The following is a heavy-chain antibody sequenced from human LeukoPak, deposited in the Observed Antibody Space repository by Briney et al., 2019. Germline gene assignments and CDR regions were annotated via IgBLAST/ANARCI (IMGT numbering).Heavy chain of an antibody. V-gene: IGHV4-4*07. D-gene: IGHD3-22*01. J-gene: IGHJ2*01. Sequence: SETLSFTCTVSGGSISSYYWSWIRQPAGKGLEWIGRIYTSGSTNQNPSLKSRVTMSVDTSKNQFSLKLSSVTAADTAVYYCARDRPHYDSSGYTYWYFDLWGRGTLVTVSS. CDR1: GGSISSYY. CDR3: ARDRPHYDSSGYTYWYFDL. CDR2: IYTSGST.